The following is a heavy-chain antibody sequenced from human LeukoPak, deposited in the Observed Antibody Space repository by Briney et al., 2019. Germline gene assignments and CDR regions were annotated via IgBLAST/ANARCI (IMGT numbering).Heavy chain of an antibody. J-gene: IGHJ3*02. Sequence: PSETLSLTCTVSGYSISSGYYWGWIRQPPGKGLEWIGSIYYSGSTYYNPSLKSRVTISVDTSKNQFSLKLSSVTAADTAVYYCARDRGVVTGDAFDIWGQGTMVTVSS. CDR2: IYYSGST. CDR3: ARDRGVVTGDAFDI. V-gene: IGHV4-38-2*02. D-gene: IGHD2-21*02. CDR1: GYSISSGYY.